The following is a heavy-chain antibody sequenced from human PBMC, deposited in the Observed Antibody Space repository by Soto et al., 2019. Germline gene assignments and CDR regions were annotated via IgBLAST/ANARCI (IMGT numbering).Heavy chain of an antibody. CDR2: IYYSGST. CDR3: ARERPDGSRLDP. Sequence: QVQLQESGPGLVKPSQTLSLTCTGSGGSISSGDYYWSWRRQPPGKGLEWIGYIYYSGSTYYNPSLKSRVTISVDTSKNQFSLKLISVTAADTAVYYCARERPDGSRLDPWGQGTLVTVSS. CDR1: GGSISSGDYY. D-gene: IGHD6-13*01. V-gene: IGHV4-30-4*01. J-gene: IGHJ5*02.